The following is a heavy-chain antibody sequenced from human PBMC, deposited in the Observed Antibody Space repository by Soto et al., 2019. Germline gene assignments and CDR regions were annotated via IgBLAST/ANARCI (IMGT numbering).Heavy chain of an antibody. CDR1: GFTFSSYA. Sequence: QVQLVQSGGGAVQPGRSLRLSCSASGFTFSSYAMHWVRQTPGRGLEWVALISYDGREKYYADSESGRFTISRDNSKSTLYLQMNSLRDEDTAVYYCARDRHYFDSNGYDAFDVWGQGTKVTVSS. D-gene: IGHD3-22*01. CDR3: ARDRHYFDSNGYDAFDV. J-gene: IGHJ3*01. V-gene: IGHV3-30*04. CDR2: ISYDGREK.